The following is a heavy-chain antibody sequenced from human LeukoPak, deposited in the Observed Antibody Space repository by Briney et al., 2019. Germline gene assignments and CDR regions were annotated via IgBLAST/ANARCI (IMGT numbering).Heavy chain of an antibody. CDR1: GYTLTSYG. Sequence: ASVKVSCKASGYTLTSYGISWVRQAPGQGLEWMGWISAYNGNTNYAQKLQGRVTMTTDTSTSTAYMELRSLRSDDTAVYYCARDQGDDFWSGYWLNFDYWGQGTLVTVSS. D-gene: IGHD3-3*01. V-gene: IGHV1-18*01. CDR3: ARDQGDDFWSGYWLNFDY. J-gene: IGHJ4*02. CDR2: ISAYNGNT.